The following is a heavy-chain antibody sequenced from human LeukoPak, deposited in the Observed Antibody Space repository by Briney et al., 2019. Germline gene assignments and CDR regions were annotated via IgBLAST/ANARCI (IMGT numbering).Heavy chain of an antibody. Sequence: GGSLRLSCAASGFTFSDYYMSWIRQAPGKGLEWVSYISSSSSYTNYADSVKGRFTISRDNAKNSLYLQMNSLRAEDTAVYYCARASSESGYFDWLFANFDYWGQGTLVTVSS. CDR1: GFTFSDYY. CDR3: ARASSESGYFDWLFANFDY. D-gene: IGHD3-9*01. J-gene: IGHJ4*02. CDR2: ISSSSSYT. V-gene: IGHV3-11*06.